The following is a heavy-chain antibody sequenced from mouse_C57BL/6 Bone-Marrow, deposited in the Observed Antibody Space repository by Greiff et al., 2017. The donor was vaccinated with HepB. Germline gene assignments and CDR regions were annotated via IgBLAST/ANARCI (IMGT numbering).Heavy chain of an antibody. D-gene: IGHD1-1*01. Sequence: VQLQQSGAELVKPGASVKLSCKASGYTFTEYTIHWVKQRSGQGLEWNGGFYSGSGSIKYNEKFKDKAKLTADKSSSTDDIELSRLTSEESAVYFCARQEDLDRFTTVVATGFDYWGHGTTLTDYS. CDR3: ARQEDLDRFTTVVATGFDY. V-gene: IGHV1-62-2*01. J-gene: IGHJ2*01. CDR1: GYTFTEYT. CDR2: FYSGSGSI.